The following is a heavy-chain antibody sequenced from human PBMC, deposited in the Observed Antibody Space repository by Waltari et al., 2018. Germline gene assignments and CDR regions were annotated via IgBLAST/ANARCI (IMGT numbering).Heavy chain of an antibody. CDR3: ARRDTALLFDY. Sequence: QLQLQESGPGLVKPSETLSLTCTVSGGSISSSRYSWGWLRQPPGKGLEWIGSIYYMWLTYYNPSLTSRVTISVDTSKNQFSLKLSSVTAADTAVYYCARRDTALLFDYWGQGTLVTVSS. CDR2: IYYMWLT. D-gene: IGHD5-18*01. CDR1: GGSISSSRYS. V-gene: IGHV4-39*01. J-gene: IGHJ4*02.